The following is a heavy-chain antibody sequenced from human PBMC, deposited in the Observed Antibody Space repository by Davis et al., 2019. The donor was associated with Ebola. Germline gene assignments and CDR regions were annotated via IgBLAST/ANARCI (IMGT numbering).Heavy chain of an antibody. D-gene: IGHD3-16*01. V-gene: IGHV3-74*01. CDR1: GFTFSRRW. CDR3: AKGRQGGGLDY. J-gene: IGHJ4*02. CDR2: IEGNGRMI. Sequence: HTGGSLRLSCAASGFTFSRRWMHWVRQAPGKGLVWVSRIEGNGRMIHYADSVKGRFTISRDNAENSVFLQMNSLSVEDTAVYYCAKGRQGGGLDYWGQGTLVTVSS.